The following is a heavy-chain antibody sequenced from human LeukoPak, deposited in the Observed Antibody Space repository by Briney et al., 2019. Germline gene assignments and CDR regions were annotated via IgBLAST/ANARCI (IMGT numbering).Heavy chain of an antibody. CDR3: ARKGTDPDWKTIYWYFDL. CDR2: MNPNSGNT. CDR1: GYTFTSYD. D-gene: IGHD1-1*01. J-gene: IGHJ2*01. V-gene: IGHV1-8*03. Sequence: ASVKVSCKASGYTFTSYDINWVRQATGQGLEWKGWMNPNSGNTGYAQKFQGRVTITRNTSISTAYMELSSLRSEDTAVYYCARKGTDPDWKTIYWYFDLWGRGTLVTVSS.